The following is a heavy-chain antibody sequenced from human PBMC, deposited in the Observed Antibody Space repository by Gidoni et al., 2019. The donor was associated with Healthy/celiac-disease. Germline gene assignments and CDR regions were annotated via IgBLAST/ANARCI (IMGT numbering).Heavy chain of an antibody. CDR1: GFTVSSNY. J-gene: IGHJ2*01. V-gene: IGHV3-66*01. D-gene: IGHD3-22*01. CDR3: ASSHPDMWSSGPGRYFDL. CDR2: IYSGGST. Sequence: EVQLVESGGGLVQPGGSLRLSCAASGFTVSSNYMSWVRQAPGKGLEWVSVIYSGGSTYYADSVKGRFTISRDNSKNTLYLQMNSLRAEDTAVYYCASSHPDMWSSGPGRYFDLWGRGTLVTVSS.